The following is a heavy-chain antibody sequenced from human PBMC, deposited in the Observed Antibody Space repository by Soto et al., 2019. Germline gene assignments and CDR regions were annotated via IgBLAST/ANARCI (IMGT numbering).Heavy chain of an antibody. J-gene: IGHJ3*02. Sequence: QVQLQESGPGPVKPSGTLSLTCAVSGGSISSSNWWSWVRQPPGKGLEWIGEIYHSGSTNYNPSLKSRVTISVDKSKNQFSLKLSSVTAADTAVYYCARAKTGYSSGWAIDAFDIWGQGTMVTVSS. CDR3: ARAKTGYSSGWAIDAFDI. CDR2: IYHSGST. CDR1: GGSISSSNW. V-gene: IGHV4-4*02. D-gene: IGHD6-19*01.